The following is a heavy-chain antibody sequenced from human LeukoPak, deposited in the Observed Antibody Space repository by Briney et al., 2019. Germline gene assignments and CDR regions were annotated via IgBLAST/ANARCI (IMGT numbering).Heavy chain of an antibody. Sequence: GGSLRLSCAPSGFTLRRYVTHWVPQAPGKGGEWVEVISYDGSNKYYADSVKGRFTISRDNSKNALYLQMNSLRAEDTAMYYCARGHYDDVWGSYTDFWGQGTLVTVSS. V-gene: IGHV3-30*04. CDR3: ARGHYDDVWGSYTDF. CDR2: ISYDGSNK. J-gene: IGHJ4*02. D-gene: IGHD3-16*01. CDR1: GFTLRRYV.